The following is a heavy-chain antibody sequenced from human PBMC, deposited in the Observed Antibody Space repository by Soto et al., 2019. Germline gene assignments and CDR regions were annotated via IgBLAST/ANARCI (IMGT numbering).Heavy chain of an antibody. CDR2: VNPDGSTT. CDR3: AKVASGSWDWFDP. V-gene: IGHV3-74*01. CDR1: KFSFSGYW. J-gene: IGHJ5*02. D-gene: IGHD1-26*01. Sequence: EVQLVESGGGLVQPGGSLRLSCAASKFSFSGYWMHWVRQAPGKGLMWVSRVNPDGSTTTYADSVKGRFTISRDNAKNTVFLQMNSLRADDTAVYYCAKVASGSWDWFDPWGQGTLVTVSS.